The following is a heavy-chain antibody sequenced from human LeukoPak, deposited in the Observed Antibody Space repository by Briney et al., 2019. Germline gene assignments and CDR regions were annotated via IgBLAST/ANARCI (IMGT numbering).Heavy chain of an antibody. Sequence: GGSLRLSCAASGFTFSSYAMTWVRQAPGKGLEWVSVIVGSGSTTYYADSVKGRFTISRDNSKNTLYLQMNSLRAEDRAVYYCAKNSGYYDYWGQGTLVTVSS. V-gene: IGHV3-23*01. CDR1: GFTFSSYA. D-gene: IGHD2-8*02. J-gene: IGHJ4*02. CDR3: AKNSGYYDY. CDR2: IVGSGSTT.